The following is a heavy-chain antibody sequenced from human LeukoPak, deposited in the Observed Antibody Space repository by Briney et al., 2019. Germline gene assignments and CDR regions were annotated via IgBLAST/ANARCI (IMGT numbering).Heavy chain of an antibody. V-gene: IGHV4-4*02. D-gene: IGHD6-19*01. CDR2: IYHSGST. J-gene: IGHJ4*02. Sequence: PSETLSLTCAVSGGSISSSNWWSWVRQPPGKGLEWIGEIYHSGSTNYNPSLKSRVTISVDKSKNQFSLKLSSVTAADAAVYYCARVQAVAGLHYFDYWGQGTLVTVSS. CDR3: ARVQAVAGLHYFDY. CDR1: GGSISSSNW.